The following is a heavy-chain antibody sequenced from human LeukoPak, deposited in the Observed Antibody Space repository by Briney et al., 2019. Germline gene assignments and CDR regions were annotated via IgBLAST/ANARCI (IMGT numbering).Heavy chain of an antibody. D-gene: IGHD4/OR15-4a*01. J-gene: IGHJ4*02. CDR2: ISASGNII. CDR1: GFPFRDYY. CDR3: ARHMVITPFDS. Sequence: WGSLRLSCVASGFPFRDYYFSWVRQAPGQGLEWLSFISASGNIIHYEDSVKGRFTISRDDAKNSVFLQMDSLRTEDTALYYCARHMVITPFDSWGQGTLVTVSS. V-gene: IGHV3-11*01.